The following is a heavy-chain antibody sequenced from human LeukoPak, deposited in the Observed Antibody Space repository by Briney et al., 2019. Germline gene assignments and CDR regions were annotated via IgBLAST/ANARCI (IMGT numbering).Heavy chain of an antibody. V-gene: IGHV3-48*01. J-gene: IGHJ4*02. CDR3: ARDSSTYAGPPDY. D-gene: IGHD2-2*01. CDR1: GFTFSSYS. Sequence: GGSLRLSCAASGFTFSSYSMNWVRQAPGRGLEWVSYIGAAGSTIYYADSVKGRFTISRDNAKNSLFLQMNSLRAEDTAVYYCARDSSTYAGPPDYWGQGTLVTVSS. CDR2: IGAAGSTI.